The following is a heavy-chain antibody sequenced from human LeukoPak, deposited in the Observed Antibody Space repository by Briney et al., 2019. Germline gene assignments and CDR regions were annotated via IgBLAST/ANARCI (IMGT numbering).Heavy chain of an antibody. J-gene: IGHJ4*02. V-gene: IGHV4-61*02. CDR1: GGSISSGRYY. CDR3: ARGRFLEWLSILDYFDY. D-gene: IGHD3-3*01. Sequence: SQTLSLTCTVSGGSISSGRYYGSWIRQPGGKGLEWIGRIYTSGSTNYNPALKSRVTISVDTSKNQFSLKLSSVTAADTAVYYCARGRFLEWLSILDYFDYWGQGTLVTVSS. CDR2: IYTSGST.